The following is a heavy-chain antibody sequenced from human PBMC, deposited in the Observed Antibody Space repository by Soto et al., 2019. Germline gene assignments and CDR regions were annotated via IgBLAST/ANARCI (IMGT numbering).Heavy chain of an antibody. J-gene: IGHJ4*02. CDR2: ISYDGSNK. Sequence: QVQLVESGGGVVQPGRSLRVSCAASGFTFSSYDMHWVRQAPGKGLEWVAVISYDGSNKYYADSVKGRFTISRDNSKKALYVPMNHLTAEEAAVYYSPRTNYSGKFDYWGQGTLVTVSS. V-gene: IGHV3-30*03. CDR1: GFTFSSYD. CDR3: PRTNYSGKFDY. D-gene: IGHD4-4*01.